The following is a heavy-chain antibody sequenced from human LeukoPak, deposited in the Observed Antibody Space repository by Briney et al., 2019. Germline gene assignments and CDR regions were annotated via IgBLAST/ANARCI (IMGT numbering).Heavy chain of an antibody. J-gene: IGHJ4*02. CDR2: IYHSGST. D-gene: IGHD3-16*01. CDR1: GGSFSGYY. Sequence: PSETLSLTCAVYGGSFSGYYWGWIRQPPGKGLEWIGSIYHSGSTYYNPSLKSRVTISVDTSKNQFSLKLSSVTAADTAVYYCARPGAVYDYVSFDYWGQGTLVTVSS. V-gene: IGHV4-38-2*01. CDR3: ARPGAVYDYVSFDY.